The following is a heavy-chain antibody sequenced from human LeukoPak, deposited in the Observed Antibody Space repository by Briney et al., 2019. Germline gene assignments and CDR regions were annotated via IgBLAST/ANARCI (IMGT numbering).Heavy chain of an antibody. CDR1: GGSISSGGYS. J-gene: IGHJ4*02. D-gene: IGHD3-3*01. CDR3: AKDTLADDFLIGYGFDY. Sequence: SETLSLTCAVSGGSISSGGYSWSWIRQPPGKGLEWIGYIYYSGSTYYNPSLKSRVTISVDTSKNQFSLKLSSVTAADTAVYYCAKDTLADDFLIGYGFDYWGQGTLVTVSS. V-gene: IGHV4-30-4*07. CDR2: IYYSGST.